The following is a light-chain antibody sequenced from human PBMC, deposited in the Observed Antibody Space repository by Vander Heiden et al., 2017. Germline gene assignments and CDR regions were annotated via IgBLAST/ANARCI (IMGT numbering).Light chain of an antibody. J-gene: IGKJ1*01. CDR1: QSVSSN. CDR3: QQYNNWPRT. CDR2: GAS. V-gene: IGKV3-15*01. Sequence: IVMTPSPATLSVSPGERATLSCRTSQSVSSNLAWYQQKPGQAPGLRIYGASTRATGIPARFSGSGSGTEFTLTISSLQSEDFAVYYCQQYNNWPRTFGQGTKVEIK.